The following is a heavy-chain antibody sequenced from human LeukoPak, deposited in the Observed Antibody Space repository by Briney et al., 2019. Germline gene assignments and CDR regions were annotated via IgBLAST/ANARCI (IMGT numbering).Heavy chain of an antibody. D-gene: IGHD6-13*01. V-gene: IGHV4-39*01. CDR1: GDSISSTSYY. CDR2: IYYSGST. J-gene: IGHJ5*02. Sequence: SETLSLTCTVSGDSISSTSYYWGWIRQPPGKGLEWIASIYYSGSTYYNPSLKSRVTISVDTSKNQFSLKLSSVTAADTAVYYCARSPHSSSWYEIWFDPWGQGTLVTVSS. CDR3: ARSPHSSSWYEIWFDP.